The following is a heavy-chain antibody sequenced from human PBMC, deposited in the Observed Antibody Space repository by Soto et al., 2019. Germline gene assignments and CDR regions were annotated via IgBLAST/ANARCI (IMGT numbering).Heavy chain of an antibody. CDR1: GFTFSSYA. J-gene: IGHJ3*02. CDR3: AAYRPRSGYYILGAFDI. V-gene: IGHV3-23*01. D-gene: IGHD3-3*01. CDR2: ISSSGGST. Sequence: PGGSLRLSCAASGFTFSSYAMSWVRQAPGKGLEWVSGISSSGGSTYYADSVKGRFTISRDNSKNTLYLQMNSLRAEDTALYYCAAYRPRSGYYILGAFDIWGQGTMVTVSS.